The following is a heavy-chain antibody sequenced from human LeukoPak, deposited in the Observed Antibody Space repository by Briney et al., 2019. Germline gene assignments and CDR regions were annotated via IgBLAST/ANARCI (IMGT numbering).Heavy chain of an antibody. CDR3: ARRENYYGSGSSYYFDY. J-gene: IGHJ4*02. Sequence: GESLKISCKGSGYSFTSYWIGWVRQVPGKGLEGMGIIYPGDSDTRYSPSFQGQVTISADKSISTAYLQWSSLKASDTAMYYCARRENYYGSGSSYYFDYWGQGTLVTVSS. V-gene: IGHV5-51*01. CDR1: GYSFTSYW. D-gene: IGHD3-10*01. CDR2: IYPGDSDT.